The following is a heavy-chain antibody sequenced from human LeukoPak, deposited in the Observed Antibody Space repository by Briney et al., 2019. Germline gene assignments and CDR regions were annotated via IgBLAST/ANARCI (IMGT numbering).Heavy chain of an antibody. CDR3: ARLRNRFMALDY. D-gene: IGHD1-14*01. Sequence: ASVKVSCKASGYTFTGYYMHWVRQAPGQGLEWMGWINPNSGGTNYAQKFQGRVTMTRDTPISTAYMELSRLRSDDTAVYYCARLRNRFMALDYWGQGTLVTVSS. J-gene: IGHJ4*02. V-gene: IGHV1-2*02. CDR1: GYTFTGYY. CDR2: INPNSGGT.